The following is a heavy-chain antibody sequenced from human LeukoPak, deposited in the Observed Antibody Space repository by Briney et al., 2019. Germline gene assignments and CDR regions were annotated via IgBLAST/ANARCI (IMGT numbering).Heavy chain of an antibody. CDR3: ARLREMATTYFDY. V-gene: IGHV5-51*01. Sequence: GGSLQISCQGSGYNFTSYWIGGARQLPGKGVEGMGIIYPGDSDTRYSPSFQGQVTISADKSISTAYLQWSSLKASDTAMYYCARLREMATTYFDYWGQGTLVTVSS. J-gene: IGHJ4*02. CDR2: IYPGDSDT. CDR1: GYNFTSYW. D-gene: IGHD5-24*01.